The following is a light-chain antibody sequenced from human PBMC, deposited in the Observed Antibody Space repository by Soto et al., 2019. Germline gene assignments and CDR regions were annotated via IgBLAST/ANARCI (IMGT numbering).Light chain of an antibody. V-gene: IGKV1-33*01. CDR3: QQYDILPIT. CDR2: DAS. Sequence: DIQMTQAPSSLFASVGDRDTITCQATQDINIYLNWYQQKPGKAPNLLIYDASNLEIGVPSRFSGSGSGTHFTFTISSLQTEDIGTYYCQQYDILPITFGRGTKVDIK. J-gene: IGKJ4*01. CDR1: QDINIY.